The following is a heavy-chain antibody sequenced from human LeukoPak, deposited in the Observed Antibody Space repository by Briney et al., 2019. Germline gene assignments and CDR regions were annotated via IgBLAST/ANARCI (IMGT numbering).Heavy chain of an antibody. J-gene: IGHJ4*02. CDR3: ARSYTATSFDF. V-gene: IGHV5-51*01. Sequence: GESLKISCKGSGYTFTTYWIAWVRQMPGKGLEWVGITYPDDSDTRYSPSFQGQVTISADKSITTAYLQWSSLKASDSALYYCARSYTATSFDFWSQGTLVTVSS. CDR1: GYTFTTYW. CDR2: TYPDDSDT. D-gene: IGHD1-14*01.